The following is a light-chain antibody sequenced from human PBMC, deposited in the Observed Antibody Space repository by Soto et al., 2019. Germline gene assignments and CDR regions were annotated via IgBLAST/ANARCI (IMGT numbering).Light chain of an antibody. CDR1: QSISYW. V-gene: IGKV1-5*01. Sequence: DILMTQSPSTLSASVGDRVTITCRASQSISYWLAWYQQKPGNAPKLLIYAASSLESGVPSRFSGSGSGTEFTLTISSLQPDDSASYYCQQYNSYSKTFGQGTKVDIK. CDR3: QQYNSYSKT. CDR2: AAS. J-gene: IGKJ1*01.